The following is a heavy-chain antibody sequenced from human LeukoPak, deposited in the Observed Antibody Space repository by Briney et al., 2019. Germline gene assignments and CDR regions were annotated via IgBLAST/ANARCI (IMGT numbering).Heavy chain of an antibody. Sequence: SETLSLTCTVSGGSISSSSYYWGGIRQPPGKGLEWIGSIYYSGSTYYNPSLKSRVTISVDTSKNQFSLKLSSVTAADTAVYYCARAVWDSNYYYYYMDVWGKGTTVTVSS. V-gene: IGHV4-39*07. CDR1: GGSISSSSYY. CDR3: ARAVWDSNYYYYYMDV. CDR2: IYYSGST. J-gene: IGHJ6*03. D-gene: IGHD1-26*01.